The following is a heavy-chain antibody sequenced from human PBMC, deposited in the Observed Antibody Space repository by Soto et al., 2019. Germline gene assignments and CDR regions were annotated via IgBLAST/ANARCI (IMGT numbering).Heavy chain of an antibody. CDR1: GYSFTSHW. Sequence: GESLKISCKGSGYSFTSHWISWVRQMPGKGLEWMGKIDPSDSYTNYSPSFQGHLTISADKSISTAYLQWSSLKASDTAMYYCARLRYSCGGNDAFAIWAQRTMVTVSS. CDR3: ARLRYSCGGNDAFAI. V-gene: IGHV5-10-1*01. J-gene: IGHJ3*02. D-gene: IGHD5-18*01. CDR2: IDPSDSYT.